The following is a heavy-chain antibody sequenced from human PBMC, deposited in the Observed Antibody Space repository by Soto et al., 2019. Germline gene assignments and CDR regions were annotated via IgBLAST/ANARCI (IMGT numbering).Heavy chain of an antibody. CDR1: GFTFSTYP. CDR2: ISGSGIST. CDR3: AKPPVITASYYYYDMDV. J-gene: IGHJ6*02. Sequence: PGGSLRLSCAASGFTFSTYPMSWVRQAPGKGLEWVSGISGSGISTYYADSVKGRFTISRDNSKNMVFLQMNSLRAEDTAVYYCAKPPVITASYYYYDMDVWGQGTTVTVSS. V-gene: IGHV3-23*01.